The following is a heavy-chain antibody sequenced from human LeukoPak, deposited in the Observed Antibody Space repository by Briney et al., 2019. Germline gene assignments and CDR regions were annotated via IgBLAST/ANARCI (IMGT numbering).Heavy chain of an antibody. V-gene: IGHV6-1*01. J-gene: IGHJ4*02. CDR1: GDSVSSNSAA. Sequence: SQTLSLTCAISGDSVSSNSAAWNWIRQSPSRGLEWLGRTYYRSKWYNDYAVSVKSRITINPDTSKNQFSLQLNSVTPEDTAVYYRARELDYYDSSGYYYRIDYWGQGTLVTVSS. CDR2: TYYRSKWYN. D-gene: IGHD3-22*01. CDR3: ARELDYYDSSGYYYRIDY.